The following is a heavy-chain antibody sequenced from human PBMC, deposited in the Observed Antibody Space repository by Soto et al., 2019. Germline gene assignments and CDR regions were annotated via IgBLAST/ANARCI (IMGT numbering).Heavy chain of an antibody. CDR2: ISSSSSTI. D-gene: IGHD3-3*01. J-gene: IGHJ6*02. V-gene: IGHV3-48*02. CDR3: ARDRGGIFGVVITYYYGMDV. Sequence: ETLSLTCTVSAGSISNYYCNWIRQPAGKGLEWVSYISSSSSTIYYADSVKGRFTISRDNAKNSLYLQMNSLRDEDTAVYYCARDRGGIFGVVITYYYGMDVWGQGTTVTVSS. CDR1: AGSISNYY.